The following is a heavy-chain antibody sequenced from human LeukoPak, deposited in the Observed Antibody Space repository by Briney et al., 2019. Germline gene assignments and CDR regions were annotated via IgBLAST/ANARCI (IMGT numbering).Heavy chain of an antibody. J-gene: IGHJ6*03. CDR2: INHSGSS. Sequence: PSETLSLTCAVDGGSFSGYYWSWIRQPPGKGLEWIGEINHSGSSNHNPSLKSRVNISVDTSKNQFSLKLSSVNAADTAVYYCASSLVPAARGFYYMDVWGKGTTVSVSS. D-gene: IGHD2-2*01. V-gene: IGHV4-34*01. CDR1: GGSFSGYY. CDR3: ASSLVPAARGFYYMDV.